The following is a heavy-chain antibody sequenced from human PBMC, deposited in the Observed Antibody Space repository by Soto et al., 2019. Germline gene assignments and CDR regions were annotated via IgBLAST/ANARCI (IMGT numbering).Heavy chain of an antibody. D-gene: IGHD1-1*01. Sequence: PSETLSLTCTVFTDSNNFSNSYWGWIRQPPGEGLQWIGSSSYNGGTFFNPSLKGRVDISIDASKRQSSLQVTSVTAADSAVYYCARHRIEVVWRGFDYWGQGRPDTVSS. J-gene: IGHJ4*02. V-gene: IGHV4-39*01. CDR1: TDSNNFSNSY. CDR2: SSYNGGT. CDR3: ARHRIEVVWRGFDY.